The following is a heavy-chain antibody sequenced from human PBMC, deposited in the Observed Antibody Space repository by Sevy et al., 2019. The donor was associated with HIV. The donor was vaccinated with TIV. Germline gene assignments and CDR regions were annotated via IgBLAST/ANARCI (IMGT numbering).Heavy chain of an antibody. D-gene: IGHD5-12*01. CDR1: GYTFVNYA. J-gene: IGHJ4*02. Sequence: ASVKVSCKASGYTFVNYAMHWVRQAPGQRLEWMGWINAGDGNTKFSQKFQGRVTITSDTSATTAYMELSSLRSEDTAVYYCARSTTVATIEATSGCDSWGQGTLVTVSS. CDR3: ARSTTVATIEATSGCDS. CDR2: INAGDGNT. V-gene: IGHV1-3*01.